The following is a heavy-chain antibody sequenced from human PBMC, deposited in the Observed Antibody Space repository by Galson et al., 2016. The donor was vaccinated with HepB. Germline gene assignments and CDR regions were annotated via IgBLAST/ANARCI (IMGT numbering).Heavy chain of an antibody. Sequence: PALVKPTQTLTLTCTFSGFSLTTSGMCVSWIRQPPGKALEWLALIDWDDDKYYSTSLKTRLIISKDTSKNQVVLTMTNVDPVDTATYYCARLRRSLYGAYDAFDIWGQGTMVTVSS. D-gene: IGHD4-17*01. V-gene: IGHV2-70*01. CDR2: IDWDDDK. CDR3: ARLRRSLYGAYDAFDI. CDR1: GFSLTTSGMC. J-gene: IGHJ3*02.